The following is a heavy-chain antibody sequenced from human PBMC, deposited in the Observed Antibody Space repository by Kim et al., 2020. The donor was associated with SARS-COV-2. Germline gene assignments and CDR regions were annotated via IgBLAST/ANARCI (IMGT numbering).Heavy chain of an antibody. V-gene: IGHV3-23*01. CDR3: AKDLVPAAIRSVWFDP. CDR2: ISGSGGST. J-gene: IGHJ5*02. D-gene: IGHD2-2*01. CDR1: GFTFSSYA. Sequence: GGSLRLSCAASGFTFSSYAMSWVRQAPGKGLEWVSAISGSGGSTYYADSVKGRFTISRDNSKNTLYLQMNSLRAEDTAVYYCAKDLVPAAIRSVWFDPWGQGTLVTVSS.